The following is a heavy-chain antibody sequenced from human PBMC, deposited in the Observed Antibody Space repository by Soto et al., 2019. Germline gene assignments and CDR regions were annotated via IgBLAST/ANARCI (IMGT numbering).Heavy chain of an antibody. CDR2: ISASGYST. V-gene: IGHV3-23*01. J-gene: IGHJ6*03. CDR3: AKDATGDPIYYYYYYMDV. CDR1: GITFSTYA. Sequence: EVQLLESGGGLVQPGGSLRLSCAVSGITFSTYAMSWVRQAPGRGLEWVSSISASGYSTYYADSVKGRFTISRDNSKSTLFLQMNSLGAADTALYYCAKDATGDPIYYYYYYMDVWGKGTTVTVSS. D-gene: IGHD4-17*01.